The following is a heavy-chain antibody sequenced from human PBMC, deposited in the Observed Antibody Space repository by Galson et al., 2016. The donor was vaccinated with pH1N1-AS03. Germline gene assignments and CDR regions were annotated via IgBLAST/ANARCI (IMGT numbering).Heavy chain of an antibody. J-gene: IGHJ5*02. V-gene: IGHV3-7*01. CDR2: IKPDGGDK. Sequence: SLRLSCAASGFTFNSYWMTWVRQAPGKGLEWVANIKPDGGDKYYVDSVKGRFTISRDNAKNSLYLQMSSLRVEDTAVYYCARDLNWDNAWGQGTLVTVSS. CDR1: GFTFNSYW. CDR3: ARDLNWDNA.